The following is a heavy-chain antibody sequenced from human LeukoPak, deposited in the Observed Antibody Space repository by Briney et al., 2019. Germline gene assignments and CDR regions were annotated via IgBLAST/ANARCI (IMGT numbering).Heavy chain of an antibody. J-gene: IGHJ4*02. V-gene: IGHV6-1*01. CDR3: ARDRGRLLDS. CDR1: GDSVSSNSAA. Sequence: SQTLSLTCAISGDSVSSNSAAWNWIRQSPSRGLEWLGRTYYRSKWCNDYAVSVKSRITINQDTSNNQISLQMSSVTPEDTAVYYCARDRGRLLDSWGQGTLVTVSS. CDR2: TYYRSKWCN. D-gene: IGHD3-10*01.